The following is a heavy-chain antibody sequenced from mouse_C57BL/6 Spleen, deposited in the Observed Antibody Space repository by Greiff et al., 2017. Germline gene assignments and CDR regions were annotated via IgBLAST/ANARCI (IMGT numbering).Heavy chain of an antibody. Sequence: EVKLMESGPELVKPGASVKISCKASGYSFTGYYMNWVKQSPEKSLESIGEINPSTGGTTYNQKFKAKATLTVDKSSRTAYMQLKSLTSEDAAVYYCARGGTYWGQGNLVTVSA. D-gene: IGHD1-1*02. V-gene: IGHV1-42*01. CDR2: INPSTGGT. J-gene: IGHJ3*01. CDR3: ARGGTY. CDR1: GYSFTGYY.